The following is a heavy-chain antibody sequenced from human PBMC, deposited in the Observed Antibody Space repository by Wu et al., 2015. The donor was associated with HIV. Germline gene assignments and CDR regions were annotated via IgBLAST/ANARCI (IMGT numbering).Heavy chain of an antibody. Sequence: QVQLVQSGAEVKKPGSSVKVSCKASGGTFSSYAISWVKRQAPGQGLEWMGGIIPIFGTANYAQKFQGRVTITADESTSTAYMELSSLRSEDTAVYYCARSSDIVVVPAEPRYYYYYMDVWGKGPRSPSP. CDR3: ARSSDIVVVPAEPRYYYYYMDV. D-gene: IGHD2-2*01. J-gene: IGHJ6*03. CDR1: GGTFSSYA. V-gene: IGHV1-69*12. CDR2: IIPIFGTA.